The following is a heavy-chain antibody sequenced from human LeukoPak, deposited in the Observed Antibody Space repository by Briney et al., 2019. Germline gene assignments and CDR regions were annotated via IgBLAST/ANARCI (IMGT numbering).Heavy chain of an antibody. J-gene: IGHJ4*02. CDR1: GYTFTSYD. D-gene: IGHD3-10*01. CDR2: MNPNSGNT. V-gene: IGHV1-8*01. CDR3: ARGLFGSGSYYPY. Sequence: GASVKVSCKASGYTFTSYDINWVRQATGQGLEWMGWMNPNSGNTGYAQRFQGRVAMTRNTSISTAYMELSSLRSEDTAVYYCARGLFGSGSYYPYWGQGTLVTVSS.